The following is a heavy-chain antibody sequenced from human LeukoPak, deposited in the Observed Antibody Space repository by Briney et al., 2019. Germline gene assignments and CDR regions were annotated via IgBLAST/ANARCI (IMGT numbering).Heavy chain of an antibody. J-gene: IGHJ3*02. Sequence: PGGSLRLSCAASGFTFSSYAMHWVRQAPGKGLEWVAVISYDGSNKYYADSVKGRFTISRDNSKNTLYLQMNSLRAEDTAVYYCAREGSYYDSSGYYGAFDIWGQGTMVTVSS. CDR2: ISYDGSNK. CDR1: GFTFSSYA. CDR3: AREGSYYDSSGYYGAFDI. D-gene: IGHD3-22*01. V-gene: IGHV3-30*04.